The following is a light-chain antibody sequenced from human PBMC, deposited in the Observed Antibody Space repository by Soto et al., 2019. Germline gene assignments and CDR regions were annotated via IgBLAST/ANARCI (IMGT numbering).Light chain of an antibody. CDR2: GAA. CDR3: QQYNTWPRT. Sequence: IVMTQSPATLSVSPGESTTLSCRAGQSVGSDLAWYQQKPGQAPRLLIYGAATRATGIPARFSGSGSGTELTITISRLQFEDCEAYYCQQYNTWPRTFGQGTKVDIK. J-gene: IGKJ1*01. CDR1: QSVGSD. V-gene: IGKV3-15*01.